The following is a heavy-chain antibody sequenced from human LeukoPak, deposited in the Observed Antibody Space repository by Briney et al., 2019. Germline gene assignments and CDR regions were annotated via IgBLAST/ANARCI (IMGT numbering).Heavy chain of an antibody. D-gene: IGHD1-1*01. Sequence: SETLSLTCIVSGGSISSSSYYWGWVRQPPGKGLEWIGSMYYRGSTYYNPSLKSRVTISVDTSKNQFSLKLSSVTAADTAVYYCARDAGHQLSRRNYYAMDVWGQGTTVTVSS. CDR3: ARDAGHQLSRRNYYAMDV. CDR2: MYYRGST. J-gene: IGHJ6*02. CDR1: GGSISSSSYY. V-gene: IGHV4-39*07.